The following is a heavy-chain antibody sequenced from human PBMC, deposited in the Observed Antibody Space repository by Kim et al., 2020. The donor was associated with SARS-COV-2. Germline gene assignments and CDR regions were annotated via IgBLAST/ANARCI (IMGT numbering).Heavy chain of an antibody. V-gene: IGHV1-2*06. CDR2: INPNSGDT. J-gene: IGHJ4*02. Sequence: ASVKVSCKASGYTFTGHYIHWVRQAPGQGPEWMGRINPNSGDTDYAQIFQGRVTMTRDTSITTAYMELSSLRSDDTAVYFCARGPGGNRFGASHSDYWGQGSLITVSS. CDR3: ARGPGGNRFGASHSDY. CDR1: GYTFTGHY. D-gene: IGHD2-15*01.